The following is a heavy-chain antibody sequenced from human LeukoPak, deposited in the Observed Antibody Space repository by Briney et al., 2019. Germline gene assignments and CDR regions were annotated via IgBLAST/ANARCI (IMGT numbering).Heavy chain of an antibody. CDR3: ARASSGYYYFDY. D-gene: IGHD3-22*01. J-gene: IGHJ4*02. CDR2: IYYSGST. V-gene: IGHV4-59*01. CDR1: GGSISSYY. Sequence: SETLSLTCTVSGGSISSYYWSWIRQPPGKGLEGIGYIYYSGSTNYNPSLKSRVTISVDTSKNQFSLKLSSVTAADTAVYYCARASSGYYYFDYWGQGTLVTVSS.